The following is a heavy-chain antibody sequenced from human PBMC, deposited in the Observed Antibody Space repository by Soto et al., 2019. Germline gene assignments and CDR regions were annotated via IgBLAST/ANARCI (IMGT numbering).Heavy chain of an antibody. D-gene: IGHD4-4*01. CDR1: GYTFTGYY. CDR3: AISADYSNLQYDY. J-gene: IGHJ4*02. CDR2: INPNSGGT. Sequence: QVQLVQSGAEVKKPGASVKVSCKDSGYTFTGYYMHWVRQAPGQGLEWMGWINPNSGGTNYAQKFQGWGTMTRDTSISADYMELSRLRSDDTAVYYCAISADYSNLQYDYWGQGTLVTVSS. V-gene: IGHV1-2*04.